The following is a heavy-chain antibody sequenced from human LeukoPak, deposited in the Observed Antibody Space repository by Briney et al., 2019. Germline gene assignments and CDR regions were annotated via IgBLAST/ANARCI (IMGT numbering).Heavy chain of an antibody. CDR1: GYSVSSGYY. V-gene: IGHV4-38-2*01. Sequence: PSETLSLTCAVSGYSVSSGYYWGWIRQPPGKGLEWIGSIYHSGSTYYNPSLKSRVTISVDTSKNQFSLKLSSVTAAGTAVYYCARHPTYQYRSSTSCQRAPFDYWGQGTLVTVSS. J-gene: IGHJ4*02. D-gene: IGHD2-2*01. CDR2: IYHSGST. CDR3: ARHPTYQYRSSTSCQRAPFDY.